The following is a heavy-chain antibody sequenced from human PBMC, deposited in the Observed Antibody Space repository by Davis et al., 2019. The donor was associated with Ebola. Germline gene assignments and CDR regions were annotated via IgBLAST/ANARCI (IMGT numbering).Heavy chain of an antibody. D-gene: IGHD3-3*01. J-gene: IGHJ4*02. Sequence: ASVKVSCKASGYTFTGHYIHWVRQAPGQGLEWMGWVNPNAGNTKYAQNFQGRVTMTSDTSTTKAYMELTGLRSDDTAVYYCARGRSFWGGYLMAYFEYWGQGTVVTV. CDR2: VNPNAGNT. CDR1: GYTFTGHY. CDR3: ARGRSFWGGYLMAYFEY. V-gene: IGHV1-2*02.